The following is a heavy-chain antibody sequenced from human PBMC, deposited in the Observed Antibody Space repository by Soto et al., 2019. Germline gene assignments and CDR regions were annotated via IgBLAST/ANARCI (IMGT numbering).Heavy chain of an antibody. CDR3: ASPPGTPNWLDP. Sequence: XETLSLTVTVSGGSINNYYWTWMRQPPGKGLEWIGYVYNSGSTNYNPSLKSRVTISVDTSKNQFSLKLSSVTAAATAVYYCASPPGTPNWLDPWGQGTLVTVSS. V-gene: IGHV4-59*01. D-gene: IGHD1-7*01. CDR1: GGSINNYY. J-gene: IGHJ5*02. CDR2: VYNSGST.